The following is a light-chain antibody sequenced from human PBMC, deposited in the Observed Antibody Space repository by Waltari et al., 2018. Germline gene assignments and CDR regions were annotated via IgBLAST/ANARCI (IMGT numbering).Light chain of an antibody. CDR3: GAWDSSLSAGL. CDR2: DNN. J-gene: IGLJ2*01. CDR1: GSNLGGFF. Sequence: QSVLTQPPSVSGDPGQRVTISCTGSGSNLGGFFVYWYQQFPGTAPKLLIYDNNKRPSGISARFSGSKSGTSASLTITGLQPGDEADYFCGAWDSSLSAGLFGGGTRLTVL. V-gene: IGLV1-51*01.